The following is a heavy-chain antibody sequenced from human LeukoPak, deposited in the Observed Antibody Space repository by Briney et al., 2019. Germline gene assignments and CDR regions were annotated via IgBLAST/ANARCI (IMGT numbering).Heavy chain of an antibody. CDR3: ARIRGGNNYHFDS. V-gene: IGHV1-2*02. Sequence: ASVKVSCKASGYTFTDYYRHWVRQAPGQGLEWMGWVNPYSGATNFAQKFQGRVTMTRDTSITTAYMDLTRLTSDDTAVYYCARIRGGNNYHFDSWGQGTLVTVSS. CDR1: GYTFTDYY. J-gene: IGHJ4*02. CDR2: VNPYSGAT. D-gene: IGHD1-26*01.